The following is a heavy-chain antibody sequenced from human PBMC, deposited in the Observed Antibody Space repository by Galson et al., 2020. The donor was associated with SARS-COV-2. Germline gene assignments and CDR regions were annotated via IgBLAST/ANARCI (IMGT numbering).Heavy chain of an antibody. J-gene: IGHJ4*02. V-gene: IGHV4-39*01. CDR3: VNVWTEEMATITVDS. Sequence: SETLSLTCTVSGGSISSSSSCWGWIRQNPGKGLEWIGRIYYSGRTYYNTSLKSRVTITVDTSKYQFSLKLSSVTAADTAVYYCVNVWTEEMATITVDSWRQGALVTVSS. CDR2: IYYSGRT. D-gene: IGHD5-12*01. CDR1: GGSISSSSSC.